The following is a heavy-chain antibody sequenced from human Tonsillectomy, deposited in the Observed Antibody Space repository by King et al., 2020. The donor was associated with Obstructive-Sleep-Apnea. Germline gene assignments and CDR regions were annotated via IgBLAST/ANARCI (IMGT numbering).Heavy chain of an antibody. CDR1: GGSFSGYY. CDR2: INHSGST. J-gene: IGHJ6*02. Sequence: VQLQQWGAGLLKPSETLSLTCAVYGGSFSGYYWSWIRQPPGKGLEWIGEINHSGSTNYNPSLKSRVTISVDTSKNQFSLKLSSVTAADTAVYYCARGRPSVVPNWYYYGMDVWGQGTTVTVSS. CDR3: ARGRPSVVPNWYYYGMDV. V-gene: IGHV4-34*01. D-gene: IGHD2-15*01.